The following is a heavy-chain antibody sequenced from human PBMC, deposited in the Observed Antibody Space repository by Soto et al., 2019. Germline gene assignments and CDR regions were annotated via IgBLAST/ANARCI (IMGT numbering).Heavy chain of an antibody. J-gene: IGHJ4*02. CDR2: ISVSGNII. Sequence: PWCCIRISCGACGLTVSTYGVNVVCQAPGRGLEWISYISVSGNIIKYAESVKGRFTISRDNAENSLHLHMSNLRVDDTALYFCVRDTMRASAAASLDYCCPGTQVTVS. CDR3: VRDTMRASAAASLDY. CDR1: GLTVSTYG. V-gene: IGHV3-48*03.